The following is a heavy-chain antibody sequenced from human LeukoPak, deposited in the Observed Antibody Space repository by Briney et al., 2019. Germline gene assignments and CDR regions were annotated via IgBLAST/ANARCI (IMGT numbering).Heavy chain of an antibody. V-gene: IGHV1-2*02. D-gene: IGHD5-18*01. Sequence: ASVKVSCKASGYTFTGYYMHWVRQAPGQGLEWMGWINPNSGGTNYAQKFQGRVTMTRDTSISTAYMELSRLRSDDTAVYYCAREGSFTAMARFDYWGQGTLVTASS. CDR2: INPNSGGT. J-gene: IGHJ4*02. CDR3: AREGSFTAMARFDY. CDR1: GYTFTGYY.